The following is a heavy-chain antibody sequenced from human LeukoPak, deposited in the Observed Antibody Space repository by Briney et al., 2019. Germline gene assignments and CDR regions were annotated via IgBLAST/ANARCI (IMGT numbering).Heavy chain of an antibody. CDR2: INHSGST. J-gene: IGHJ4*02. CDR3: ARMAYCTNGVCYGFDY. D-gene: IGHD2-8*01. CDR1: GGSFSGYY. Sequence: SETLSLTCAVYGGSFSGYYWSWTRQPPGKGLEWIGEINHSGSTNYNPSLKSRVTISVDTSKNQFSLKLSSVTAADTAVYYCARMAYCTNGVCYGFDYWGQGTLVTVSS. V-gene: IGHV4-34*01.